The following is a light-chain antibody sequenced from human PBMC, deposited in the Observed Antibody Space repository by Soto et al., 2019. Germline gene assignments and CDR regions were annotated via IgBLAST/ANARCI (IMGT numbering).Light chain of an antibody. J-gene: IGKJ2*01. V-gene: IGKV1-5*03. CDR1: QTISSW. Sequence: DIQMTQSPSTLSGSVGDRVTITCRASQTISSWLAWYQQKPGKAPKLLIYKASTLKSGVPSRFSGSGSGTEFTLTISSLQPDDFASYYCLQYDSRYTFGQGTKV. CDR3: LQYDSRYT. CDR2: KAS.